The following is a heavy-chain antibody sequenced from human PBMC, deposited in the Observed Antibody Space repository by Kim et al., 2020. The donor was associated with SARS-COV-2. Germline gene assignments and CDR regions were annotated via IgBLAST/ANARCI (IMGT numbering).Heavy chain of an antibody. D-gene: IGHD3-10*01. CDR1: GFTFDDYA. Sequence: GGSLRLSCAASGFTFDDYAMHWVRQAPGKGLEWVSGISWNSGSIGYADSVKGRFTISRDNAKNSLYLQMNSLRAEDTALYYCAKDISSMVRGFNWFDPWGQGTLVTVSS. CDR2: ISWNSGSI. CDR3: AKDISSMVRGFNWFDP. J-gene: IGHJ5*02. V-gene: IGHV3-9*01.